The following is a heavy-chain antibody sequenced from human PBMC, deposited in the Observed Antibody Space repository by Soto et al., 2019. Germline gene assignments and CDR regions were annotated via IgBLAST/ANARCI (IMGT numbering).Heavy chain of an antibody. CDR1: GGTFSNYP. J-gene: IGHJ2*01. CDR2: IIPIFGTV. CDR3: ARGNHRWLQLWYFDL. D-gene: IGHD5-12*01. V-gene: IGHV1-69*13. Sequence: SVTVSCKASGGTFSNYPIIWVRQAPGQGLEWMGGIIPIFGTVNYAQKFQGRVTITADESTSTAYMELSSLRSEDTAVYYCARGNHRWLQLWYFDLWGRGTLVTVSS.